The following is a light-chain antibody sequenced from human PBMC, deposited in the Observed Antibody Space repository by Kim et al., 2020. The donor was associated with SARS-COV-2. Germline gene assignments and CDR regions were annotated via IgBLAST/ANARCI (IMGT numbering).Light chain of an antibody. Sequence: SLSPGERATLSCRASQSVTSYLVWFQHKPGQAPRLLIYDASNRATGIPARFSGSGSGTDFTLTISSLEPEDFAVYYCQQRSKWPLTFGGGTKVEIK. CDR2: DAS. CDR3: QQRSKWPLT. V-gene: IGKV3-11*01. CDR1: QSVTSY. J-gene: IGKJ4*01.